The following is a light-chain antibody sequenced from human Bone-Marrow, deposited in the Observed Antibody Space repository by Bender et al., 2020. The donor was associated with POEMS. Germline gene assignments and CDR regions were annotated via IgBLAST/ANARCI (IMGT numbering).Light chain of an antibody. J-gene: IGLJ2*01. CDR1: SSDVGDYNY. Sequence: QSALTQPPSASGSPGQSVTISCTRTSSDVGDYNYVSWYQQHPGKAPKLLIYEVNERPSGVSNRFSGSKSGNTASLTISGLQADDEAEYYCSSYSTGSSLVVFGGGTRLTVL. CDR3: SSYSTGSSLVV. V-gene: IGLV2-14*01. CDR2: EVN.